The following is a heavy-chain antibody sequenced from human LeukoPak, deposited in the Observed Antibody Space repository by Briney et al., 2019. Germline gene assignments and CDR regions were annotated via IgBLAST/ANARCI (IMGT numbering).Heavy chain of an antibody. CDR1: GGSISSYY. Sequence: SETLSLTCTVSGGSISSYYWSWIRQPPGEGLEWIGYIYYSGNTNYNPSLKSRVTISVDTSKNQFSLKLSSVTAAGTAVYYCARESHSSSWYGYYGMDVWGQGTTVTVSS. CDR3: ARESHSSSWYGYYGMDV. D-gene: IGHD6-13*01. CDR2: IYYSGNT. J-gene: IGHJ6*02. V-gene: IGHV4-59*01.